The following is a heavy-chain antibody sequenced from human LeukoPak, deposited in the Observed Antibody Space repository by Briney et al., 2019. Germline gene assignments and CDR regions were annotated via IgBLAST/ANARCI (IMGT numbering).Heavy chain of an antibody. V-gene: IGHV4-34*01. Sequence: SETLSLTCAVYGGSFSGYYWTWIRQPPGKGLEWIGEINHSRNTDYNPSLKSRVTISVDTSKNQFSLKLSSVTAADTAVYYCASTYSSSWYDPYYYYYMDVWGKGTTVTVSS. CDR1: GGSFSGYY. CDR3: ASTYSSSWYDPYYYYYMDV. J-gene: IGHJ6*03. CDR2: INHSRNT. D-gene: IGHD6-13*01.